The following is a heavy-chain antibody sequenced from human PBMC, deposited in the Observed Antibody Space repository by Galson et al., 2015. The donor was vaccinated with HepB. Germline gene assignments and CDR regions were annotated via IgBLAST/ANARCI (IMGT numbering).Heavy chain of an antibody. CDR1: GFTFSAYA. V-gene: IGHV3-30*04. CDR3: ARTFYFDY. CDR2: ASSDESNK. Sequence: SLRLSCAASGFTFSAYAMHWVRQAPGKGLEWVALASSDESNKYYADSVRGRFTISRDNSRNTVYLQMNSLRAEDTAVYYCARTFYFDYWGQGTLVTVSS. J-gene: IGHJ4*02.